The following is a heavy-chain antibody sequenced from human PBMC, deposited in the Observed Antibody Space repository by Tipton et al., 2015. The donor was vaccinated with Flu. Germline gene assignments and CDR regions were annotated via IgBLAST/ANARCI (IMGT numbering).Heavy chain of an antibody. CDR2: IHTNGGT. D-gene: IGHD2-15*01. CDR3: VAFGGGGDTRAS. V-gene: IGHV4-61*02. Sequence: TLSLTCSVSGVSINSGSFYWSWIRQPAGKGLEWVGRIHTNGGTDYAAPLEGRVAVSTDTSRNQFFLKLNSVTAADTAVYYCVAFGGGGDTRASWDQGTLVTVSS. J-gene: IGHJ5*02. CDR1: GVSINSGSFY.